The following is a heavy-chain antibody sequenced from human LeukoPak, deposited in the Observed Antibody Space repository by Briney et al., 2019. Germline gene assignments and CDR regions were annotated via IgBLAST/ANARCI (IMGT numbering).Heavy chain of an antibody. J-gene: IGHJ4*02. Sequence: GGSLRLSCVASGFTFSNYAMNWVRQAPGKGLEWVSGVSGGGSSTYYADSVKGRFTISRDNSKNTLYLQMNSLRAEDTAVYYCAKDTTYSGSYHEVGIFDYWGQGTLVTVSS. D-gene: IGHD1-26*01. CDR2: VSGGGSST. CDR3: AKDTTYSGSYHEVGIFDY. V-gene: IGHV3-23*01. CDR1: GFTFSNYA.